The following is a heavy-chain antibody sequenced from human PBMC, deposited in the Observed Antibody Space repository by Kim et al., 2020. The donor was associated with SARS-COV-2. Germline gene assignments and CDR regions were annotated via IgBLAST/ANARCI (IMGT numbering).Heavy chain of an antibody. V-gene: IGHV3-48*03. D-gene: IGHD2-15*01. J-gene: IGHJ6*02. CDR1: GFTFSSYE. CDR3: ARDIVVVVAATGEHYYYYGMDV. Sequence: GGSLRLSCAASGFTFSSYEMNWVRQAPGKGLEWVSYISSSGSTIYYADSVKGRFTISRDNAKNSLYLQMNSLRAEDTAVYYCARDIVVVVAATGEHYYYYGMDVWGQGTTVTVSS. CDR2: ISSSGSTI.